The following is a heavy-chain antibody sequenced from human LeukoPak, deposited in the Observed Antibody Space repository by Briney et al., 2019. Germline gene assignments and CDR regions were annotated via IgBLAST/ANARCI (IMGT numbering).Heavy chain of an antibody. CDR1: GFTLSSYP. CDR3: AKLFITNDAFDI. CDR2: ISGSGGST. D-gene: IGHD3-22*01. Sequence: GGSLRLSCAAPGFTLSSYPMSWVRQALGKGLEWVSAISGSGGSTYYADSVKGRFTISRDNSKNTLYLQMNSLRAEDTAVYYCAKLFITNDAFDIWGQGTMVTVSS. V-gene: IGHV3-23*01. J-gene: IGHJ3*02.